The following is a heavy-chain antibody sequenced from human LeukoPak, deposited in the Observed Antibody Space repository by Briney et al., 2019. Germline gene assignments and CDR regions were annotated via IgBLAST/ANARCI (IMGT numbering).Heavy chain of an antibody. V-gene: IGHV4-39*01. CDR3: ARHIEVVPAAWGFDY. J-gene: IGHJ4*02. CDR2: LSYRGST. Sequence: SETLSLTCAVSGGSISDDSYYWAWLRQPPGKGLEWIGSLSYRGSTFYNPSLKNRVTMSVDTSKNRFSLKVNSVTAADTGVYYCARHIEVVPAAWGFDYWGQGTLVTVSS. D-gene: IGHD2-2*01. CDR1: GGSISDDSYY.